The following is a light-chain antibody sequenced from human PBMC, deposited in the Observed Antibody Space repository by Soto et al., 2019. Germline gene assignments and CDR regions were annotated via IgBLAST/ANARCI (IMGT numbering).Light chain of an antibody. CDR2: GNS. J-gene: IGLJ1*01. Sequence: QLVLTQPPSVSGAPGQRVTISRTGSSSNIGAGYDVHWYQQLPGTAPKLLIYGNSNRPSGVPDRFSGSKSGTSASLAITGLQAEDEADYYCQSYDSSLSAFYVFGTGTKLTVL. V-gene: IGLV1-40*01. CDR1: SSNIGAGYD. CDR3: QSYDSSLSAFYV.